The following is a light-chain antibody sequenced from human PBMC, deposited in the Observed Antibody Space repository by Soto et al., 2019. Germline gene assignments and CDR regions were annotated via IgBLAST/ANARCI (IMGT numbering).Light chain of an antibody. CDR3: SSYTSSSLYV. J-gene: IGLJ1*01. Sequence: QSALTQPASVSGSPGQSITISCTGTSSDVGGYDYVSWYQHHPGKAPKLMIYDVSNRPSGVSNRFSGSKSGNTASLTISGLQAEDEADYYCSSYTSSSLYVFGNGTKATVL. CDR2: DVS. CDR1: SSDVGGYDY. V-gene: IGLV2-14*03.